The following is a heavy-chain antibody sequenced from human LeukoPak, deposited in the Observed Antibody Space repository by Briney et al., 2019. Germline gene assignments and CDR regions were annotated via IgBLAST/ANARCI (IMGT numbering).Heavy chain of an antibody. V-gene: IGHV4-59*01. CDR3: ARETYCGGDCYSGFDY. D-gene: IGHD2-21*02. J-gene: IGHJ4*02. CDR2: IYYSGSN. Sequence: SETLSLTCTVSGGSISSYFWSWLRKPPGKGLEWLGYIYYSGSNNYNPSLKSRLTISVDTSKTQFSLKLSSVTAADTAVYYCARETYCGGDCYSGFDYWGQGTLGTVSS. CDR1: GGSISSYF.